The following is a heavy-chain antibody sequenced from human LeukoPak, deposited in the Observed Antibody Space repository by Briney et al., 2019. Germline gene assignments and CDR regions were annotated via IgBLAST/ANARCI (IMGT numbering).Heavy chain of an antibody. CDR2: IYYTGST. J-gene: IGHJ4*02. CDR1: GGSISSGPYY. V-gene: IGHV4-39*07. CDR3: ATMGSGSSYFDY. Sequence: SETLSLTCTVSGGSISSGPYYWAWVRQPPGTGLEWIGSIYYTGSTYKNPSLKSRVTISIDTSKNQFSLRLSSVTAADTAVYYCATMGSGSSYFDYWGQGTLVTVSS. D-gene: IGHD3-10*01.